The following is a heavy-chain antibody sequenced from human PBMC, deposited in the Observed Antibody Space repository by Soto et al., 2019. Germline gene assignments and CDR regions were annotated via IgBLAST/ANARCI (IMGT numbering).Heavy chain of an antibody. D-gene: IGHD3-9*01. CDR3: AKFDFYTVYSDY. V-gene: IGHV3-23*01. Sequence: GGALRVSCVASGFTCSTYAMLWFRQAPGKGLECVAVISGSDTRTYYADSVKARFTVSRDNSKNTLYLQMNSLRAEDTAVYYCAKFDFYTVYSDYWGQGAQVTVSS. CDR1: GFTCSTYA. J-gene: IGHJ4*02. CDR2: ISGSDTRT.